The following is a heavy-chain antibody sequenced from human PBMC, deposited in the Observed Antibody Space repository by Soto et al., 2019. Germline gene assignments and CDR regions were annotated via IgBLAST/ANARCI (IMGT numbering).Heavy chain of an antibody. V-gene: IGHV3-21*01. Sequence: EVHLVESGGGLVKPGGSLRLSCAASGFTFSSYSMNWVRQAPGKGLEWVSSISSSSSYIYYADSVKGRFTISRDNAKNSLYLHMNSLRAEDTAVYYCARVAAALYCSSTSCYAIWGGGADSYYYCMDVWGQGTTVTVSS. CDR2: ISSSSSYI. CDR1: GFTFSSYS. J-gene: IGHJ6*02. CDR3: ARVAAALYCSSTSCYAIWGGGADSYYYCMDV. D-gene: IGHD2-2*01.